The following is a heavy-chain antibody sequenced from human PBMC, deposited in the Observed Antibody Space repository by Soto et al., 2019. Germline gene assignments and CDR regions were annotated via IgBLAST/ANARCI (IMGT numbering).Heavy chain of an antibody. Sequence: GGSLRLSCAASGFTFSSYAMSWVRQAPGKGLEWVSAISGSGGSTYYADSVKGRFTISRDNSKNTLYLQMNSLRAEDTAVYYCAKEFGYSSSSGGVYAMDVWGQGTTVTVSS. D-gene: IGHD6-6*01. CDR1: GFTFSSYA. V-gene: IGHV3-23*01. CDR2: ISGSGGST. J-gene: IGHJ6*02. CDR3: AKEFGYSSSSGGVYAMDV.